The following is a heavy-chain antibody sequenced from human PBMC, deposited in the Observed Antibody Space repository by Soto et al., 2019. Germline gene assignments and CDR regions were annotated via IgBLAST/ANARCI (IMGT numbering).Heavy chain of an antibody. CDR2: IIPIFGTA. D-gene: IGHD6-13*01. Sequence: SVKVSCKASGGTFSSYSISWVLQAPVQGPEWMGGIIPIFGTANYAQKFQGRVTITADKSTSTAYMELSSLRSEDTAVYYCARSRSAAGTGDYGMDVWGQGTTVTVSS. V-gene: IGHV1-69*06. CDR3: ARSRSAAGTGDYGMDV. J-gene: IGHJ6*02. CDR1: GGTFSSYS.